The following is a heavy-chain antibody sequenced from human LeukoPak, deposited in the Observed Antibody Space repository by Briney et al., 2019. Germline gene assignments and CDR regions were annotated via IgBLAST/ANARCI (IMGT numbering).Heavy chain of an antibody. CDR3: ARDFLPYYLLFDY. V-gene: IGHV3-7*01. J-gene: IGHJ4*02. D-gene: IGHD2-8*01. CDR2: IKQDGSEK. Sequence: GRSLRLSCAASGFTFSSYWMSWVRQAPGKGLEWVANIKQDGSEKYYVDSVKGRFTISRDNAKNSLYLQMNGLRAEDTAVYYCARDFLPYYLLFDYWGQGTLVTVSS. CDR1: GFTFSSYW.